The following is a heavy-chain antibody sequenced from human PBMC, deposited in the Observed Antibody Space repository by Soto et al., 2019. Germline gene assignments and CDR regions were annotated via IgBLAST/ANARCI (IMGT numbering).Heavy chain of an antibody. Sequence: QGQLVQSGVEVKKPGASVQVSCSASGNTFTNFGVTWVRQAPGQGLEWMGWISPYTDDPSYAQKFKGRVTMPIDTSTSTAYLDMRSLTSDDTAVYYWARVIPGAEAWFHPWGQGTLVTVSS. D-gene: IGHD2-2*01. V-gene: IGHV1-18*01. CDR1: GNTFTNFG. CDR2: ISPYTDDP. J-gene: IGHJ5*02. CDR3: ARVIPGAEAWFHP.